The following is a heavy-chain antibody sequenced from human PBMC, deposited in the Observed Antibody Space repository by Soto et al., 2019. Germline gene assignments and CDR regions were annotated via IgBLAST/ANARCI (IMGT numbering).Heavy chain of an antibody. V-gene: IGHV4-30-4*01. D-gene: IGHD2-2*01. CDR3: ARRLGYQMLYSYDY. J-gene: IGHJ4*02. CDR1: GGSISSGDYY. Sequence: QVQLQESGPGLVKPSQTLSLTCTVSGGSISSGDYYWSWIRQPPGKGLEWIGYIYYSGRTYYNPSLKSRVTISVDPSKNQFSLKLSSVTAADTAVYYCARRLGYQMLYSYDYWGQGTLVTVSS. CDR2: IYYSGRT.